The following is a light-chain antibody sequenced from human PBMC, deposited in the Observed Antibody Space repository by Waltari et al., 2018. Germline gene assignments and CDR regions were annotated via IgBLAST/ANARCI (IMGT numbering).Light chain of an antibody. Sequence: DIVMTQSPDSLAVSLGERATINCKSSQSVLYSSNNNNYLAWYQQKPGQPPKLRIYWASTREYGVPDRGSGSGSGNDFTLTIRSLQAEDVAVYYCQQYYSSPWTFGQGTKVEIK. V-gene: IGKV4-1*01. J-gene: IGKJ1*01. CDR3: QQYYSSPWT. CDR1: QSVLYSSNNNNY. CDR2: WAS.